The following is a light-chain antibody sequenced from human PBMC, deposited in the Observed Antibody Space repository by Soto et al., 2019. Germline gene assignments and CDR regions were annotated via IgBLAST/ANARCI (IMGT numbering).Light chain of an antibody. Sequence: DIQMTQSPSSLSASVGDRVTITCRASQNINSYVSWYQQKPGKAPKLLIYASSSLQSGVPSRFSGSGSGTDFTLTISSLQPEDFATYYCQQSYSTLFTFGPGTKVDIK. CDR1: QNINSY. V-gene: IGKV1-39*01. CDR3: QQSYSTLFT. CDR2: ASS. J-gene: IGKJ3*01.